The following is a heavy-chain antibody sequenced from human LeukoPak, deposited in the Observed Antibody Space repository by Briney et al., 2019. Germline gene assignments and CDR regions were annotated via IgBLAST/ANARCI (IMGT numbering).Heavy chain of an antibody. Sequence: SETLSLTCTVSGGSISSSSYYWGWIRQPPGKGLEWIGSIYYSGSTYYNPSLKSRVTISVDTSKNQFSLKLSSVTAADTAVYYCARDPESRDGYVFAFDIWGQGTMVTVSS. D-gene: IGHD5-24*01. V-gene: IGHV4-39*07. CDR2: IYYSGST. CDR1: GGSISSSSYY. J-gene: IGHJ3*02. CDR3: ARDPESRDGYVFAFDI.